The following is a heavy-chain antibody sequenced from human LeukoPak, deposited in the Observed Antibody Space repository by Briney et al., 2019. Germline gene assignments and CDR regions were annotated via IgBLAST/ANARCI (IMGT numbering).Heavy chain of an antibody. Sequence: ASVKVSCKASGYTFTHYAMHWVRQAPGQRLEWMGWINAGNGNTKYSQKFQGRVTFTRDTSASTAYMELSSLRSEDTAVYYCARGGGYSGYEVGDYWGQGTLVTVSS. V-gene: IGHV1-3*01. J-gene: IGHJ4*02. CDR1: GYTFTHYA. CDR2: INAGNGNT. CDR3: ARGGGYSGYEVGDY. D-gene: IGHD5-12*01.